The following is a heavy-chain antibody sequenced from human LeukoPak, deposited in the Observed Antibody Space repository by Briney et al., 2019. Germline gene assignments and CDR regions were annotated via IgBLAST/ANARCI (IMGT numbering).Heavy chain of an antibody. CDR3: ARVLGQVAATPYYYYYYGMDV. V-gene: IGHV1-69*05. Sequence: SVKVSCKASGGTFSSYAISWVRQAPGQGLEWMGGIIPIFGTANYAQKFQGRVTITTDESTSTAYMELSSLRSEDTAVYYCARVLGQVAATPYYYYYYGMDVWGQGTTVTVSS. D-gene: IGHD2-15*01. CDR1: GGTFSSYA. J-gene: IGHJ6*02. CDR2: IIPIFGTA.